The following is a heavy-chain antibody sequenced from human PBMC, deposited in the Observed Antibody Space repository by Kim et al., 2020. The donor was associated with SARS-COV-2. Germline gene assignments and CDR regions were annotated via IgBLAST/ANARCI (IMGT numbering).Heavy chain of an antibody. CDR1: GGTFSSYA. D-gene: IGHD3-22*01. CDR3: ASVSEPDPKYYYDSSGYYGGMDV. Sequence: SVKVSCKASGGTFSSYAISWVRQAPGQGLEWMGGIIPIFGTANYAQKFQGRVTITADESTSTAYMELSSLRSEDTAVYYCASVSEPDPKYYYDSSGYYGGMDVWGQGTTVTVSS. J-gene: IGHJ6*02. V-gene: IGHV1-69*13. CDR2: IIPIFGTA.